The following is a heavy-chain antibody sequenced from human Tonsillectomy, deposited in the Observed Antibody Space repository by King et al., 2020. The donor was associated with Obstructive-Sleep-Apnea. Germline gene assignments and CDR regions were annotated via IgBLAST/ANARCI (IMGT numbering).Heavy chain of an antibody. D-gene: IGHD6-19*01. CDR1: DGSINNYY. CDR2: IYYSGST. V-gene: IGHV4-59*01. CDR3: ARDVEADSSGWYSDY. J-gene: IGHJ4*02. Sequence: VQLQESGPGLVKPSETLSLTCTVSDGSINNYYWSWIRQPPGKGLEWIGCIYYSGSTNYNPSLKSRVTISVDTSTNQFSLRLSSVTAADTAVYYCARDVEADSSGWYSDYWAQGTLAT.